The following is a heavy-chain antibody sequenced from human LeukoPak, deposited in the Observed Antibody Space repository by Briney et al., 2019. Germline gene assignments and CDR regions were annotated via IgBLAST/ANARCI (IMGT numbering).Heavy chain of an antibody. Sequence: ASVKVSCKASGGTFSSYAISWVRQAPGQGLEWMGGIIPIFGTANYAQKFQGRVTITADESTSTAYMELSSLRSEDTAVYYCARDANYYGSGSYTNWFDPWGQGTLVTVSS. J-gene: IGHJ5*02. CDR3: ARDANYYGSGSYTNWFDP. CDR1: GGTFSSYA. V-gene: IGHV1-69*13. CDR2: IIPIFGTA. D-gene: IGHD3-10*01.